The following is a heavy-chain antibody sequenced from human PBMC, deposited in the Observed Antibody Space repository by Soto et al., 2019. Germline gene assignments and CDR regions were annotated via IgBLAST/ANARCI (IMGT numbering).Heavy chain of an antibody. D-gene: IGHD2-15*01. Sequence: EVQLVESGGGLVKPGGSLRLSCAASGFTFSSYSMNWVRQAPGKGLEWVSSISSSGSGIYYPDSMKGRFIISRDNAKKSLYLQMSSLRAEDTAVYYCARAYSDAFDIWGQGTMVTVSS. V-gene: IGHV3-21*04. CDR3: ARAYSDAFDI. J-gene: IGHJ3*02. CDR2: ISSSGSGI. CDR1: GFTFSSYS.